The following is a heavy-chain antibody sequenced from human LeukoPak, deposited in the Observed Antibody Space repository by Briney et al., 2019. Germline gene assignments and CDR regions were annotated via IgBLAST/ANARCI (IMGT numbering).Heavy chain of an antibody. D-gene: IGHD6-13*01. V-gene: IGHV1-18*01. CDR2: ISAYNGNT. CDR1: GYTFTSYG. CDR3: ARVGVAASRYHRFDY. Sequence: GASVKVSCKASGYTFTSYGISWVRQAPGQGLEWMGWISAYNGNTNYAQKLQGRVTMTTDTSTSTAYMELRSLRSDDTAVYYCARVGVAASRYHRFDYWGQGTLVTVSS. J-gene: IGHJ4*02.